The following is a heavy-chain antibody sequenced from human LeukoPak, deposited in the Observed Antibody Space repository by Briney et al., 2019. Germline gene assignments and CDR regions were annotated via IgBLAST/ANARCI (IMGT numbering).Heavy chain of an antibody. CDR1: GFTFSSYA. D-gene: IGHD3-10*01. V-gene: IGHV3-30-3*01. Sequence: GGSLRVSCAASGFTFSSYAMHWVRQAPGKGMECVAVISYDGSNKYYADSVKGRFTISRDNSKNTLYLQMNSLRAEDTAVYYCAREWYLVRGAFFDYWGQGTLVTVSS. CDR2: ISYDGSNK. CDR3: AREWYLVRGAFFDY. J-gene: IGHJ4*02.